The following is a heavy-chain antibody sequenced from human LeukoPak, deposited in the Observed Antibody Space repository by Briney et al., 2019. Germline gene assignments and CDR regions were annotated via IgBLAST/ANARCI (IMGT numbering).Heavy chain of an antibody. J-gene: IGHJ5*02. Sequence: PGGSLRLSCAASGFTFSSYAMTWVRQAPGKGLEWVSSTTGSAARTYYADSVKGRFTISRDNSKNTLYLQMSSLRAEDTALYYCAKHYGATSTWFDPWGLGTLVTVSS. CDR2: TTGSAART. CDR3: AKHYGATSTWFDP. D-gene: IGHD4/OR15-4a*01. V-gene: IGHV3-23*01. CDR1: GFTFSSYA.